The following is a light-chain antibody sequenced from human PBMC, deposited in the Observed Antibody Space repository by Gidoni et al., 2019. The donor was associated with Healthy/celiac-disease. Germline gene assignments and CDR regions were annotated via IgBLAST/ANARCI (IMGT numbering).Light chain of an antibody. Sequence: AIRMTKSPTSCYASTGDRVTITCRASHGISSYLAWYQQKPGKAPKLLSYAASTLQSGVPSRFSGSGSGTDFTLTISCLQSEDFATYYCQQYYSYPWTFGQGTKVEIK. V-gene: IGKV1-8*01. CDR3: QQYYSYPWT. J-gene: IGKJ1*01. CDR2: AAS. CDR1: HGISSY.